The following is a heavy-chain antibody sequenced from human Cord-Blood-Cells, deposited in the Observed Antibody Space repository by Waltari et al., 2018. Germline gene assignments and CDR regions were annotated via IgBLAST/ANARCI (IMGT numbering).Heavy chain of an antibody. CDR1: GGSISSSNW. D-gene: IGHD3-22*01. V-gene: IGHV4-4*02. J-gene: IGHJ4*02. CDR2: IYHSGST. Sequence: QVQLQESGPGLVKPSGTLSLTCAVSGGSISSSNWWSWVRQPPGKGLEWIGEIYHSGSTNDTPSLKSRITISVDKSKNQFSLKLSSVTAADTAVYYCAVRDSSGYYYFDYWGQGTLVTVSS. CDR3: AVRDSSGYYYFDY.